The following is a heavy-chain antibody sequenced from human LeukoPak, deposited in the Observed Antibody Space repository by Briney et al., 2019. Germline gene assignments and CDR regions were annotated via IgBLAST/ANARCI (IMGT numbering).Heavy chain of an antibody. J-gene: IGHJ4*02. CDR3: ARDSPSGSYYYFDY. D-gene: IGHD1-26*01. CDR2: ITSSSYI. Sequence: GGSLRLSCAASGFTFSSYTINWVRQAPGKGLEWVSSITSSSYIHYADSVKGRFTISRDNAKNSLYLQMNSLRAEDTAVYYCARDSPSGSYYYFDYWGQGTMVTVSS. V-gene: IGHV3-21*01. CDR1: GFTFSSYT.